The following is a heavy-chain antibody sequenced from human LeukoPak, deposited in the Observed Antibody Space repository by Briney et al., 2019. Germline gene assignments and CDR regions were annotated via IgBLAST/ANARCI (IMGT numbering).Heavy chain of an antibody. CDR2: IYSGGST. J-gene: IGHJ4*02. CDR3: ARDYDSRGAIFDY. V-gene: IGHV3-66*01. CDR1: GFTVSSNY. D-gene: IGHD3-22*01. Sequence: GGSLRLSCAVSGFTVSSNYMSWVRQAPGKGLEWVSRIYSGGSTYSADSVKGRFTISRDNSKNPLYLQMNSMRAEDTAVYYCARDYDSRGAIFDYWGQGTLVTVSS.